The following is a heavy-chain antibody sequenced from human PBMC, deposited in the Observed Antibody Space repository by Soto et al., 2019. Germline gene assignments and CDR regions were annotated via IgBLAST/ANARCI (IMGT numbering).Heavy chain of an antibody. Sequence: QPGGSLRLSCSASGVTFSSYAMHWVRQAPGKGLEYVSAISSNGGSTYYADSVKGRFTISRDNSKNTLYLQMSSLRAEDTAVYYCVKDYDFWSGYFPQFDYWGQGTLVTVSS. D-gene: IGHD3-3*01. CDR1: GVTFSSYA. CDR3: VKDYDFWSGYFPQFDY. J-gene: IGHJ4*02. V-gene: IGHV3-64D*08. CDR2: ISSNGGST.